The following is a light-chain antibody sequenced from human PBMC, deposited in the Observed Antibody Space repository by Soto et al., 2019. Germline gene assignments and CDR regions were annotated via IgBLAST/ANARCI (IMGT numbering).Light chain of an antibody. CDR3: QQSYSTPWT. Sequence: SHMTQTPSALRASVGDRVTITSLASQTIYTYLSWYQQKPGKAPKLLIYAASSLQSGVPSRFSGSGSGTDFTLTISSLQPEDFPTYCCQQSYSTPWTFGQGTKVDIK. CDR1: QTIYTY. J-gene: IGKJ1*01. V-gene: IGKV1-39*01. CDR2: AAS.